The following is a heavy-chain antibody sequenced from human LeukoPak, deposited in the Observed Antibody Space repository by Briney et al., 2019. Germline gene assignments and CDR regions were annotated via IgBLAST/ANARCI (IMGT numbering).Heavy chain of an antibody. CDR3: ARRGVVIRVILVGFHKEAFYFDS. Sequence: GGSLRLSCAVSGITLSNYGMSWVRQAPGRGLEWVAGISDSGGRTNYADSVKGRFTISRDNPKNTLYLQMNSLRAEDTAVYFCARRGVVIRVILVGFHKEAFYFDSWGQGALVTVSS. CDR1: GITLSNYG. J-gene: IGHJ4*02. V-gene: IGHV3-23*01. CDR2: ISDSGGRT. D-gene: IGHD3-22*01.